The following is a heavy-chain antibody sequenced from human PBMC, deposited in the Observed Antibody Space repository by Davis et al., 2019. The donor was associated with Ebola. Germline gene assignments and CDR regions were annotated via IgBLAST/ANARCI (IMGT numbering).Heavy chain of an antibody. CDR1: GYIFTGNY. CDR3: ARADRHIVVVIAKFSSYYYYGMDV. J-gene: IGHJ6*02. V-gene: IGHV1-2*02. CDR2: INPNSGGT. Sequence: ASVKVSCKASGYIFTGNYMHWVRQAPGQGLEWMGWINPNSGGTNYAQKFQGRLTMTRDTSISTAYMELSRLRSDDTAVYYCARADRHIVVVIAKFSSYYYYGMDVWGQGTTVTVSS. D-gene: IGHD2-21*01.